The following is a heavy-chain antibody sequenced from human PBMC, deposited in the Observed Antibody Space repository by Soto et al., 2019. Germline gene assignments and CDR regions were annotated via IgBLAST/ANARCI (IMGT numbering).Heavy chain of an antibody. CDR3: AKGRSRGGPYYFDY. Sequence: LRLSCAASGFTFSSYAMSWVRQAPGKGLEWVSAISGIGGSTYYADSVKGRFTISRDNSKNTLYLQMNSLRAEDTAVYYCAKGRSRGGPYYFDYWGQGTLVTVSS. V-gene: IGHV3-23*01. D-gene: IGHD2-2*01. J-gene: IGHJ4*02. CDR1: GFTFSSYA. CDR2: ISGIGGST.